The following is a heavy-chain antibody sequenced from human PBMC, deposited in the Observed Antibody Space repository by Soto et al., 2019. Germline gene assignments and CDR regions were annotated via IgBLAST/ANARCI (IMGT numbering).Heavy chain of an antibody. Sequence: GGSLRLSCAASGFTFSSYAMSWVRQAPGKGLEWVSAITGSGDNTYYADSVKGRFTISRDNSKNTLYLQMNSLRAEDTAVYYCAKSGPYDMRGYYPWSPDVWGRGTLVTGSS. J-gene: IGHJ2*01. CDR1: GFTFSSYA. CDR3: AKSGPYDMRGYYPWSPDV. D-gene: IGHD3-22*01. V-gene: IGHV3-23*01. CDR2: ITGSGDNT.